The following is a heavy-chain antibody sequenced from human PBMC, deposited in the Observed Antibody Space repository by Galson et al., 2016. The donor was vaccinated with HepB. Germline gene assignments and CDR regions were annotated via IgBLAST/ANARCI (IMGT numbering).Heavy chain of an antibody. Sequence: SLRLSCAASGFTFNRYGMNWVRQVPGRGLEFVAIISYDGTTNYYKASVRGRFTISRDNSKNTLYLQISGLKFEDSVFYYCARGSEWETPLDDDFDIWGQGTMVTVSS. D-gene: IGHD1-26*01. CDR2: ISYDGTTN. V-gene: IGHV3-30*03. CDR1: GFTFNRYG. J-gene: IGHJ3*02. CDR3: ARGSEWETPLDDDFDI.